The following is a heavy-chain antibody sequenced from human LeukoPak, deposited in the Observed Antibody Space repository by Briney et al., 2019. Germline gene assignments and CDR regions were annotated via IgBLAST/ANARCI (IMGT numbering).Heavy chain of an antibody. CDR1: GGSFSGYY. V-gene: IGHV4-34*01. J-gene: IGHJ5*02. Sequence: SETLSLTCAVYGGSFSGYYWSWIRQPPGKGLEWIGEINHSGSTNYNPSLKSRVTISVDRSKNQFSLKLSSVTAADTAVYYCARVKVWFDPWGQGTLVTVSS. CDR3: ARVKVWFDP. CDR2: INHSGST.